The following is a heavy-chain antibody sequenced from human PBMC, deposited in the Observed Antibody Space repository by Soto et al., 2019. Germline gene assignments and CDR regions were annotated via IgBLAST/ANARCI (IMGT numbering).Heavy chain of an antibody. CDR2: IKQDGSEK. CDR1: GFTFSSYW. CDR3: ASHIAAAGTDAFDI. D-gene: IGHD6-13*01. J-gene: IGHJ3*02. V-gene: IGHV3-7*01. Sequence: EVQLVESGGGLVQPGGSLRLSCAASGFTFSSYWMSWVRQAPGKGLEWVANIKQDGSEKYYVDSVKGRFTISIDNAKNSLYLQMNSLRAEDTAVYYCASHIAAAGTDAFDIWGQGTMVTVSS.